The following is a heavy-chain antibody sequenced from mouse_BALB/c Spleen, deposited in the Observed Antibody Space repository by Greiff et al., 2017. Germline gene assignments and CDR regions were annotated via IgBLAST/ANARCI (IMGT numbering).Heavy chain of an antibody. J-gene: IGHJ1*01. Sequence: EVMLVESGGGLVQPGGSLKLSCAASGFTFSSYTMSWVRQTPEKRLEWVAYISNGGGSTYYPDTVKGRFTISRDNAKNTLYLQMSSLKSEDTAMYYCARLYGNYGYFDVWGAGTTVTVSS. CDR3: ARLYGNYGYFDV. CDR1: GFTFSSYT. V-gene: IGHV5-12-2*01. D-gene: IGHD2-1*01. CDR2: ISNGGGST.